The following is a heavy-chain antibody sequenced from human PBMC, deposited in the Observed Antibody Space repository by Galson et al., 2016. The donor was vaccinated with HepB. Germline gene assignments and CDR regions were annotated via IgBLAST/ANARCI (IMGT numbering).Heavy chain of an antibody. D-gene: IGHD1-1*01. CDR1: GFVFSNFG. CDR3: AKERLVRRIFDH. Sequence: SLRLSCAASGFVFSNFGLSWVRQAPGKGLEWVASISTRRTTYYSDSVQGRFTISRDNSNNTLYLQMKGLRAVDTAVYYCAKERLVRRIFDHWGQGTLLTVSS. CDR2: ISTRRTT. J-gene: IGHJ4*02. V-gene: IGHV3-23*01.